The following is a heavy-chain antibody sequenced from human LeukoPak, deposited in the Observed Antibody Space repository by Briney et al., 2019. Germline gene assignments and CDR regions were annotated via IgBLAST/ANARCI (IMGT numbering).Heavy chain of an antibody. V-gene: IGHV4-59*01. J-gene: IGHJ3*02. CDR1: GGSFSGYY. CDR3: AREVAIIRAFDI. D-gene: IGHD5-24*01. CDR2: IYYSGST. Sequence: SETLSLTCAVYGGSFSGYYWSWIRQPPGKGLEWIGYIYYSGSTNYNPSLKSRVIISVDTSKNQFSLKLSSVTAADTAVYYCAREVAIIRAFDIWGQGTMVTVSS.